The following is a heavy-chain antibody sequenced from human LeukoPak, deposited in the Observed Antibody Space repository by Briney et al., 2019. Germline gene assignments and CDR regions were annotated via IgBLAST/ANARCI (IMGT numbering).Heavy chain of an antibody. V-gene: IGHV4-39*07. Sequence: PSETLSLTCTVSGGSISNDNHYWGWIRQPPGKGLEWIGSIYYSGITYYNPSLKSRVTISVDTSKNQFSLNLSSVTAADTAVYYCARVRAPTYYFDYWGQGTLVTVSS. CDR3: ARVRAPTYYFDY. CDR2: IYYSGIT. J-gene: IGHJ4*02. CDR1: GGSISNDNHY.